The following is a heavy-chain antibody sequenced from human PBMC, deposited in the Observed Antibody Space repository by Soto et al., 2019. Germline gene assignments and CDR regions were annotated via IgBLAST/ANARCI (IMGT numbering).Heavy chain of an antibody. D-gene: IGHD1-1*01. CDR2: ISSSSSYI. CDR1: GFTFSSYS. CDR3: ASRINWLIDY. Sequence: EVQLVESGGGLVKPGGSLRLSCAASGFTFSSYSMNWVRQAPGKGLEWVSSISSSSSYIYYADSVKGRLTISRDNAKNSLYLQMNSLRAEDTAVYYCASRINWLIDYWGQGTLVTVSS. J-gene: IGHJ4*02. V-gene: IGHV3-21*01.